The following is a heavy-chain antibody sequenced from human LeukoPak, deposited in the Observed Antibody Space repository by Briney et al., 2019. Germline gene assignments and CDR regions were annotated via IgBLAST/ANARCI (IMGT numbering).Heavy chain of an antibody. CDR1: GGTFSSYA. CDR2: IIPIFGTA. V-gene: IGHV1-69*05. D-gene: IGHD3-22*01. Sequence: SVKVSCKASGGTFSSYAISWVRQAPGQGLEWMGGIIPIFGTANYAQKFQGRVTITTDESTSTAYMGLSSLRSEDTAVYYCARAQKYYYDSSGYGYFDYWGQGTLVTVSS. CDR3: ARAQKYYYDSSGYGYFDY. J-gene: IGHJ4*02.